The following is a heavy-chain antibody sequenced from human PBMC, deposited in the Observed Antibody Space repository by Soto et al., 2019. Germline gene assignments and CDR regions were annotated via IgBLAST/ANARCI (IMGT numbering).Heavy chain of an antibody. CDR1: GYTFTGYY. D-gene: IGHD6-13*01. CDR3: ARRQQLAYGMDV. CDR2: INPNSGGT. V-gene: IGHV1-2*04. Sequence: GASVKVSCKAAGYTFTGYYMHWVRQAPGQGLEWMGWINPNSGGTNYAQKFQGWVTMTRDTSISTAYMELSRLRSDDTAVYYCARRQQLAYGMDVWGQGTTVTSP. J-gene: IGHJ6*02.